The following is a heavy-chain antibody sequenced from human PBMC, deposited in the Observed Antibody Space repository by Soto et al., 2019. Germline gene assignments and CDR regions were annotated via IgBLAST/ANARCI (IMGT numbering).Heavy chain of an antibody. CDR2: ISSTSSSI. D-gene: IGHD6-13*01. CDR3: ARDKSGSWYVFDY. Sequence: EVQLVESGGGLVQPGGSLRLSCAASGFSLSSFSMNWVRQAPGKGLEWVSYISSTSSSIYYADSVKGQHTISRDNAKNSLYLQMNSLRDEDTAVYYCARDKSGSWYVFDYWGQGTLVTVSS. CDR1: GFSLSSFS. J-gene: IGHJ4*02. V-gene: IGHV3-48*02.